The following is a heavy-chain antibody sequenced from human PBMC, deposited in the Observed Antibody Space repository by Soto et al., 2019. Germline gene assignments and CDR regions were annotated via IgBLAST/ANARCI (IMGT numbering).Heavy chain of an antibody. D-gene: IGHD3-9*01. CDR2: ISAYNGNT. CDR1: GYTFTSYG. J-gene: IGHJ4*02. Sequence: ASVKVSCKASGYTFTSYGISWVRQAPGQGLEWMGWISAYNGNTNYAQKLQGRVTMTTDTSTSTAYMELRSLRSDDTAVYYCARSDVETSDGGYYDILTGYDYWGQGTLVTVSS. V-gene: IGHV1-18*01. CDR3: ARSDVETSDGGYYDILTGYDY.